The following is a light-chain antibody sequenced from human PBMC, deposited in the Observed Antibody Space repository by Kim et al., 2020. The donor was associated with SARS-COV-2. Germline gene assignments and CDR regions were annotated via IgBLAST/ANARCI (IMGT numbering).Light chain of an antibody. J-gene: IGKJ1*01. Sequence: VTPQEQVTITCRASQNIRSDLHWYQQKPNQSPSLLIKFTSQSISGVPSRFSGSGSGTDFTLSINSLEAEDAATYYCHQSSSLPWTFGQGTKVDIK. CDR2: FTS. CDR3: HQSSSLPWT. V-gene: IGKV6-21*02. CDR1: QNIRSD.